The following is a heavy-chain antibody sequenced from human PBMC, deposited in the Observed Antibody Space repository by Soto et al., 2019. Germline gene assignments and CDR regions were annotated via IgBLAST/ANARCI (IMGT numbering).Heavy chain of an antibody. Sequence: QVQLVESGGGVVQPGTSLRLSCAASGFTFRKFGMNWLRQAPGKGLDWVAVVRYDADDKYHLASVKGRFTVSRDKSKDILYLQKERLNAEDTAIYYCSRGQAGRRLPCYNNGMDVWGQGTTVTVSS. CDR3: SRGQAGRRLPCYNNGMDV. D-gene: IGHD6-25*01. J-gene: IGHJ6*02. CDR2: VRYDADDK. V-gene: IGHV3-33*01. CDR1: GFTFRKFG.